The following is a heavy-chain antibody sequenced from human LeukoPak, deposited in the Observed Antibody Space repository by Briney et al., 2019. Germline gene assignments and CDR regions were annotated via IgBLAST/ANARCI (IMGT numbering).Heavy chain of an antibody. J-gene: IGHJ4*02. CDR2: IRGKGSGGTT. CDR3: TRDSDYVWGSLLRFDY. CDR1: GFNFGDYA. V-gene: IGHV3-49*04. D-gene: IGHD3-16*01. Sequence: PGGSLRLSCTGSGFNFGDYAVSWVRQAPGKGLEWIGVIRGKGSGGTTEYAASVKGRFTLSRDNSKSIAYLQMNSLKTEDTALYYCTRDSDYVWGSLLRFDYWGQGTLVTVSS.